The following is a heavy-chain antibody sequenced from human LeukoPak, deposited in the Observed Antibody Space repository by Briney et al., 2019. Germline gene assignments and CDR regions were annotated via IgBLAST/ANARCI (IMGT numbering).Heavy chain of an antibody. V-gene: IGHV4-59*08. J-gene: IGHJ5*02. CDR2: IYYSGST. Sequence: PSETLSLTCTVSGGSISSYYWSWIRQPPGKGLEWIGYIYYSGSTNYNPSLKSRVTISVDTSKDQFSLKLSSVTAADTAVYYCARRSSWYWFDPWGQGTLVTVSS. CDR3: ARRSSWYWFDP. D-gene: IGHD6-13*01. CDR1: GGSISSYY.